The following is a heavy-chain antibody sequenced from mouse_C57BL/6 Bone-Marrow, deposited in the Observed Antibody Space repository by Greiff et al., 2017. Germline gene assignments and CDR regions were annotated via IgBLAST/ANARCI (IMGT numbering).Heavy chain of an antibody. CDR1: GYTFTSYW. V-gene: IGHV1-50*01. J-gene: IGHJ3*01. Sequence: QVQLQQPGAELVKPGASVKLSCKASGYTFTSYWMQWVKQRPGQGLEWIGEIDPSDSYTNYNQKFKGKATLTVDTSSSTAYMQLSSLTSEYSAVYYCAGEKFAYWGQGTLVTVSA. CDR3: AGEKFAY. CDR2: IDPSDSYT.